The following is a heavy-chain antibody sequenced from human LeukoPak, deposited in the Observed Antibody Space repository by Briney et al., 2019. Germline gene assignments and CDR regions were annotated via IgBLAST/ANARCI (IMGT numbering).Heavy chain of an antibody. D-gene: IGHD5-18*01. J-gene: IGHJ5*01. V-gene: IGHV4-59*01. CDR3: ARGVAEYSYGYQWFDS. Sequence: KTSETLSLTCTVSGGSISSYYWSWIRQPPGKGLEWIGYIYYSGSTNYNPSLKSRVTISIDTSKNQFPLKLSSVTAADTAVYYCARGVAEYSYGYQWFDSWGQGTLVTVSS. CDR2: IYYSGST. CDR1: GGSISSYY.